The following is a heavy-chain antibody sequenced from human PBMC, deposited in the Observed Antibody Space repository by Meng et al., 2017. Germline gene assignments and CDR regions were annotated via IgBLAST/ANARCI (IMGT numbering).Heavy chain of an antibody. CDR1: GFTFDDYA. V-gene: IGHV3-9*03. J-gene: IGHJ3*02. CDR2: ISWNSGSI. Sequence: GGSLRLSCAASGFTFDDYAMHWVRQAPGRGLEWVSGISWNSGSIGYADSVKGRFTISRDSAKNSLYLQMNSLRAEDMALYYCAKGVVPAVNDAFDIWGQGTMVTVSS. D-gene: IGHD2-2*01. CDR3: AKGVVPAVNDAFDI.